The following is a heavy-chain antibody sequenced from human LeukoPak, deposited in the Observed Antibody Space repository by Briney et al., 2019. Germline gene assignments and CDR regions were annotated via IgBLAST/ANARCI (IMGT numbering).Heavy chain of an antibody. Sequence: GGSLRLSCAASGFTFSNYAMTWVRQAPGKGLEWVSALSGSGGSAYYADSVKGRFTISRDNSKNTLYLQMNSLRAEDTAVYYCARAPTYYYDSSGYYYFDYWGQGTLVTVSS. D-gene: IGHD3-22*01. CDR2: LSGSGGSA. CDR1: GFTFSNYA. CDR3: ARAPTYYYDSSGYYYFDY. J-gene: IGHJ4*02. V-gene: IGHV3-23*01.